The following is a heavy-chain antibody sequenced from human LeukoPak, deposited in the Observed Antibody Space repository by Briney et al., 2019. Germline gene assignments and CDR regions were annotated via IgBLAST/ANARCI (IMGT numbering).Heavy chain of an antibody. D-gene: IGHD3-10*01. J-gene: IGHJ4*02. V-gene: IGHV3-20*04. CDR3: AKDMAAYYYASGNIDY. Sequence: GGSLRLSCAASGFTFGNYGMSWVRQAPGKGLEWVSGINWNGGSTGYADSVEGRFTIFRDNAKNSQYLQMNSLRVEDTALYYCAKDMAAYYYASGNIDYWGQGTLVTVSS. CDR2: INWNGGST. CDR1: GFTFGNYG.